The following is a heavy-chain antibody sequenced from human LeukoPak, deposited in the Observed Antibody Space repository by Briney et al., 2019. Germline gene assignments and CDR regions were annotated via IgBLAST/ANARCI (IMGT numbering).Heavy chain of an antibody. CDR3: ARGARFDP. J-gene: IGHJ5*02. CDR1: GYTFTIYD. Sequence: ASVTVSSTASGYTFTIYDINWVRQATGQGLEWMGWMNPNSGNTGYTQKFQGRVTMTRNTSISTAYMELSSLRSEDTAVYYCARGARFDPWGQGTLVTVSS. V-gene: IGHV1-8*01. CDR2: MNPNSGNT.